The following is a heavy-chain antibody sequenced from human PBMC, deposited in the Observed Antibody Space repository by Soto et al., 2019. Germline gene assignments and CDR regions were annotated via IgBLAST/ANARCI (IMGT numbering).Heavy chain of an antibody. Sequence: GGSLRLSCAASGFTVSSNYMSWVRQAPGKGLEWVSVIYSGGSTYYADSVKGRFTISGHNSKNTLYLQMNGLRAEDTAVYYCAREAGTGYYMDVWGKGTTVTVSS. CDR3: AREAGTGYYMDV. CDR2: IYSGGST. CDR1: GFTVSSNY. J-gene: IGHJ6*03. D-gene: IGHD6-13*01. V-gene: IGHV3-53*04.